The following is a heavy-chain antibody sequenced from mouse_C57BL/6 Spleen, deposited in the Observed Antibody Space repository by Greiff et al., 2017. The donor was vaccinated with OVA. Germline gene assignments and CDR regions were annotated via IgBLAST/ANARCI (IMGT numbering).Heavy chain of an antibody. CDR3: ARWLYYFDY. CDR2: INPNNGGT. V-gene: IGHV1-26*01. CDR1: GYTFTDYY. D-gene: IGHD3-3*01. J-gene: IGHJ2*01. Sequence: EVQLQQSGPELVKPGASVKISCKASGYTFTDYYMNWVKQSHGKSFEWIGDINPNNGGTSYNQKFKGKATLTVDKSSSTAYMELRSLTSEDAAVYYCARWLYYFDYWGQGTTLTVSS.